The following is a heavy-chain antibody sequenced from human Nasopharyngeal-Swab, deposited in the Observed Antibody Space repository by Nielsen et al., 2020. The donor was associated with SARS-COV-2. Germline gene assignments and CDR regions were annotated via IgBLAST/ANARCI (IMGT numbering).Heavy chain of an antibody. Sequence: GESLKISCAASGFTLSSYEMNWVRQAPGKGLEWVSYISSSGSTIYYADSVKGRFTISRDNAKNSLYLQMNSLRAEDTAVYYCARKPPGGVSFDYWGQGTLVTVSS. CDR1: GFTLSSYE. J-gene: IGHJ4*02. V-gene: IGHV3-48*03. D-gene: IGHD5/OR15-5a*01. CDR2: ISSSGSTI. CDR3: ARKPPGGVSFDY.